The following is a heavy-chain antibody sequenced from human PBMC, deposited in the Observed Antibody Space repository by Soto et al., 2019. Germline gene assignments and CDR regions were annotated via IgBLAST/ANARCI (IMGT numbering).Heavy chain of an antibody. CDR3: AKLLLYCSSTSCYFQSYYYYGMDV. Sequence: GGSLRLSCAASGFTFSSYAMSWVRQAPGKGLEWVSAISGSGGSTYYADSVKGRFTISRDNSKNTLYLQMNSLRAEDTAVYYCAKLLLYCSSTSCYFQSYYYYGMDVWGQGTTVTVSS. V-gene: IGHV3-23*01. CDR2: ISGSGGST. D-gene: IGHD2-2*01. CDR1: GFTFSSYA. J-gene: IGHJ6*02.